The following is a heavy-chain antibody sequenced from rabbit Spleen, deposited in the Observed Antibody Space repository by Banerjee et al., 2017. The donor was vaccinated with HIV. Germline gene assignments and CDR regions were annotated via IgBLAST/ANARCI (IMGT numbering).Heavy chain of an antibody. D-gene: IGHD2-1*01. Sequence: QSLEESGGGLVQPGGSLKLSCKGSGFDFSGCGVSWVRQAPGKGLEWIGYIDPLFGRTYYASWVNGRFTISSHNAQNTLYLQLNSLTAADTATYFCVRDRANIGGDYGPYYFDLWGPGTLVTVS. J-gene: IGHJ4*01. CDR3: VRDRANIGGDYGPYYFDL. V-gene: IGHV1S7*01. CDR1: GFDFSGCG. CDR2: IDPLFGRT.